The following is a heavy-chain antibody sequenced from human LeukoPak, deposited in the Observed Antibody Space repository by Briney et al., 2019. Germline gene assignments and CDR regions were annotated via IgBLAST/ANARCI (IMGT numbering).Heavy chain of an antibody. CDR3: ARATTVWGDNWFDP. Sequence: SQTLSLTCAISGDSVSSNSAAWNWIRQSPSRGLEWLGRTYYRSKWYNDYAVSVKSRITINPDTSKNQFSLQLNSATPEDTAVYYCARATTVWGDNWFDPWGQGTLVTVSS. CDR2: TYYRSKWYN. J-gene: IGHJ5*02. V-gene: IGHV6-1*01. CDR1: GDSVSSNSAA. D-gene: IGHD7-27*01.